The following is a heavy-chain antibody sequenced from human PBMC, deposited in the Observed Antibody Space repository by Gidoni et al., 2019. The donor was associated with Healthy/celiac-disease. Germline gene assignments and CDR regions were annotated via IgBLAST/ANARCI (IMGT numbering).Heavy chain of an antibody. J-gene: IGHJ4*02. CDR3: AREAWHSSSWYPEAFDY. D-gene: IGHD6-13*01. CDR1: GGSISSYY. V-gene: IGHV4-59*12. Sequence: QVQLQESGPGLVKPSETLSLTCTVSGGSISSYYWSWIRQPPGKGLEWIGYIYYSGSTNYNPSLKSRVTISVDTSKNQFSLKLSSVTAADTAVYYCAREAWHSSSWYPEAFDYWGQGTLVTVSS. CDR2: IYYSGST.